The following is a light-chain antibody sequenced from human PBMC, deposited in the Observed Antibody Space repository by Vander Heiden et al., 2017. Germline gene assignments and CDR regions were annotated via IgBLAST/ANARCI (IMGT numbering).Light chain of an antibody. CDR1: QSISSY. V-gene: IGKV1-39*01. CDR2: AAS. J-gene: IGKJ1*01. Sequence: DIQMTQSPSSLSASVGDRVTITCRASQSISSYLNWYQQKPGKAPKLLIYAASSLQSGVPSRFSGSGSGTDFTLTISRPQPEDFATYYCQQRYSTPRTFGQGTKVEIK. CDR3: QQRYSTPRT.